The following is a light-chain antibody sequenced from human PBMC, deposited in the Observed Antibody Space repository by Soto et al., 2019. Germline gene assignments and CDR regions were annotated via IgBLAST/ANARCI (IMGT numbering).Light chain of an antibody. CDR2: EVL. CDR3: ASYTISDTLV. Sequence: QSALTQPASVSGSPGQSITISCSGTSRDIGAYNYVSWFQQHPGKAPKLLIYEVLYRPSGASRRFSGSQSGNTASLTISGLQAEDEAYYYCASYTISDTLVFGSGTKLTVL. J-gene: IGLJ1*01. CDR1: SRDIGAYNY. V-gene: IGLV2-14*01.